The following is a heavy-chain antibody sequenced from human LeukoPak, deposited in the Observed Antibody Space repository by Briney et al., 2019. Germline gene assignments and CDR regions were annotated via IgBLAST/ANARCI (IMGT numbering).Heavy chain of an antibody. CDR3: ARVGNYYDSSGYHNWFDP. CDR1: GGSISSGDYY. CDR2: IYYSGST. Sequence: PSQTLSLTCTVSGGSISSGDYYWSWIRQPPGKGLEWIGYIYYSGSTYYNPSLKSRVTISVDTSKNQFSLKLGSVTAADTAVYYCARVGNYYDSSGYHNWFDPWGQGTLVTVSS. D-gene: IGHD3-22*01. V-gene: IGHV4-30-4*01. J-gene: IGHJ5*02.